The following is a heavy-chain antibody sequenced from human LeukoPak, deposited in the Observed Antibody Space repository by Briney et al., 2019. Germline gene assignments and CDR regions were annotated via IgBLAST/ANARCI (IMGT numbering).Heavy chain of an antibody. V-gene: IGHV1-8*01. J-gene: IGHJ3*02. D-gene: IGHD3-3*01. CDR2: MNPNSGNT. Sequence: ASVKVSCKASGYTFTSYDINWVRQATGQGLEWMGWMNPNSGNTGYAQKFQGRVTMTRNISISTAYMELSSLRSEDTAVYYCARGDTIFGVVRDAFDIWGQGTMVTVSS. CDR3: ARGDTIFGVVRDAFDI. CDR1: GYTFTSYD.